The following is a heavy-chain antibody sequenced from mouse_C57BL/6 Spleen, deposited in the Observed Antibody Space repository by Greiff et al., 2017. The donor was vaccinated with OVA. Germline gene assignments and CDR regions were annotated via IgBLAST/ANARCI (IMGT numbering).Heavy chain of an antibody. D-gene: IGHD1-1*01. Sequence: EVQLQESGGGLVQPKGSLKLSCAASGFSFNTYAMNWVRQAPGTGLEWVARIRSKSNNYATYYADSVKDRFTISRDDSESMLYLQMNNLKTEDTAMYYCVRLYGVAYWGQGTLVTVSA. J-gene: IGHJ3*01. CDR1: GFSFNTYA. CDR3: VRLYGVAY. CDR2: IRSKSNNYAT. V-gene: IGHV10-1*01.